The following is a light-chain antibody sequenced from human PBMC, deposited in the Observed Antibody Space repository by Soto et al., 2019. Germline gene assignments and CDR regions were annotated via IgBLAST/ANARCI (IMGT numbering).Light chain of an antibody. CDR2: DVS. V-gene: IGLV2-14*01. Sequence: LTQPASVSGSPGQSITISCTGTSSDVGGYNYVSWYQQHPGKAPKLMIYDVSGRPSGVSDRFSGSKSGNTASLTISGLQAEDEADYYCSSYTSSSTEVFGTGTKVTVL. J-gene: IGLJ1*01. CDR3: SSYTSSSTEV. CDR1: SSDVGGYNY.